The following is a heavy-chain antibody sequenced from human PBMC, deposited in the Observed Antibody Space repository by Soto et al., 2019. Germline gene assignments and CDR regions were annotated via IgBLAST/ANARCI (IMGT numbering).Heavy chain of an antibody. D-gene: IGHD2-15*01. Sequence: GPSLRISCKASGYSFTTYWSGWVRQMPGKGLEWMGVIYPADSDTAYSPSFQGHVTISADKSINTAYLQWTSLKASDTAIYYCARHVDASPFDSWGQGTLVTVS. CDR3: ARHVDASPFDS. J-gene: IGHJ4*02. V-gene: IGHV5-51*01. CDR2: IYPADSDT. CDR1: GYSFTTYW.